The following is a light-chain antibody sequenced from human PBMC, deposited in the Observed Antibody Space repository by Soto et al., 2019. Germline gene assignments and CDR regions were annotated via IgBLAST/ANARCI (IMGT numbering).Light chain of an antibody. CDR3: QQHNGWPLT. J-gene: IGKJ4*01. Sequence: EIVMTQSRATLSVSPGQRVTLACRGSQSLSNNLAWYQQKPGQAPRLLIYGASTRATGVPARFSGSGSGTEFTFTISSLQSEDFAVYYCQQHNGWPLTFGGGTKVEIK. V-gene: IGKV3-15*01. CDR2: GAS. CDR1: QSLSNN.